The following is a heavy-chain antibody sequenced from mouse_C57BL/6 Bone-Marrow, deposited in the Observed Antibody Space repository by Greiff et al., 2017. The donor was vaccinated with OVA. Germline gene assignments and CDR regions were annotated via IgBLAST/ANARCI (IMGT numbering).Heavy chain of an antibody. CDR1: GFTFSDYG. CDR3: ARGGSTGYYAMEY. CDR2: ISSGSRTI. D-gene: IGHD1-1*01. V-gene: IGHV5-17*01. J-gene: IGHJ4*01. Sequence: EVKVEESGGGLVKPGGSLKLSCAASGFTFSDYGMHWVRQAPEKGLEWVAYISSGSRTIYYADTVKGRFTFSRDNAKNTLFLQMTRLRAGDTAMYDGARGGSTGYYAMEYWGQGTSVTVSS.